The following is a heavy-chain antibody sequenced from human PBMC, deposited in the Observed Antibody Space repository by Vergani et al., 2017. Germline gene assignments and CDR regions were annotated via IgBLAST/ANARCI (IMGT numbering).Heavy chain of an antibody. V-gene: IGHV4-39*01. CDR2: LFFVVHS. J-gene: IGHJ4*02. D-gene: IGHD2-8*02. Sequence: QVQLQESGPGLVKPSETLSLTCAVSGGSFSSNIHSWAWIRQSPGGGLEWIGSLFFVVHSYFNPSLASRVNMSLDTPKSQFSLNLRSVTATDSAVYFCARQPYCSDIICNTFDLWGRGTVVTVSS. CDR1: GGSFSSNIHS. CDR3: ARQPYCSDIICNTFDL.